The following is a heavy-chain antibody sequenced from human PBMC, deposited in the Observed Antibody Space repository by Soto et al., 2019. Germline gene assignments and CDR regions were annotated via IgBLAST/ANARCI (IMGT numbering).Heavy chain of an antibody. CDR2: IYHSGST. V-gene: IGHV4-30-2*01. J-gene: IGHJ4*02. D-gene: IGHD4-17*01. Sequence: PSETLSLTCAVSGGSISSGGYSWSWIRQPPGKGLEWIGYIYHSGSTYYNPSLKSRVTISVDRSKNQFSLKLSSVTAADTAVYYCARAKMTTVDYWGQGTLVTVSS. CDR3: ARAKMTTVDY. CDR1: GGSISSGGYS.